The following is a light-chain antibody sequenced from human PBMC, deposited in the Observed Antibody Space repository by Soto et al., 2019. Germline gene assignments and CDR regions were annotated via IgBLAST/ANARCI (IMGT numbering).Light chain of an antibody. CDR1: SSNIGSNY. V-gene: IGLV1-47*01. J-gene: IGLJ2*01. Sequence: QSVLTQPPSASGTPGQRVTISCSGSSSNIGSNYVYWYQLLPGTAPKLLFYRNNQRPSGVPDRFSGSKSGTSASLAISGLRSEDEADYYCAAWDDSMSGYVVFGGGTKLTVL. CDR3: AAWDDSMSGYVV. CDR2: RNN.